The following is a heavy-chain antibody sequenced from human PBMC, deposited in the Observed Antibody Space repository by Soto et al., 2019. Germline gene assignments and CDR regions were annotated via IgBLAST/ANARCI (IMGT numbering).Heavy chain of an antibody. D-gene: IGHD2-21*02. CDR3: ARVYAGGVTPNYFDY. V-gene: IGHV1-18*04. CDR2: ISAYNGST. CDR1: GYTFTSYG. Sequence: GASVKVSCKASGYTFTSYGISWVRQAPGQGLEWMGWISAYNGSTNYAQKLQGRVTMTTGTSTSTAYMELRSLRSDDTAVYYCARVYAGGVTPNYFDYWGQGTLVTVSS. J-gene: IGHJ4*02.